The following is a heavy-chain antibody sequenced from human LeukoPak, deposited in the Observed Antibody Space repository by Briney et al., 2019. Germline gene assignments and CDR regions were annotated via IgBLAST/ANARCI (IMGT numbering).Heavy chain of an antibody. Sequence: GSLRLSCAASGSTFSSYAMSWVRQAPGKGLEWVSAISGSGGSTYYADSVKGRFTISRDNSKNTLYLQMNSLRAEDTAVYYCAKAYDFWSGYPNWGQGTLVTVSS. J-gene: IGHJ4*02. CDR1: GSTFSSYA. CDR3: AKAYDFWSGYPN. D-gene: IGHD3-3*01. CDR2: ISGSGGST. V-gene: IGHV3-23*01.